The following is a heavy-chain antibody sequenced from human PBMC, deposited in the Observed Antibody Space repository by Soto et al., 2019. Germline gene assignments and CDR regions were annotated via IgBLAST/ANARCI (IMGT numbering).Heavy chain of an antibody. V-gene: IGHV1-3*01. CDR1: GYTFTSYA. J-gene: IGHJ5*02. Sequence: EASVKVSCKASGYTFTSYAMHWVRQAPGQRLEWMGWINAGNGNTKYSQKLQGRVTITRDTSASTAYMELSSLRSEDTAVYYCARGVAGPLHWFDPWGQGTLVTVSP. D-gene: IGHD6-19*01. CDR2: INAGNGNT. CDR3: ARGVAGPLHWFDP.